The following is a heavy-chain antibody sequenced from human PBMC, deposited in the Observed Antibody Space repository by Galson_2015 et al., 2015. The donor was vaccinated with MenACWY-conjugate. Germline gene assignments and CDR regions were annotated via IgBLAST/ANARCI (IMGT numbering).Heavy chain of an antibody. CDR3: AEGANYYDSSGKRYDAFDI. D-gene: IGHD3-22*01. J-gene: IGHJ3*02. CDR1: GFTFSKCV. Sequence: SLRLSCAASGFTFSKCVMSWVRQAPGEGLEWVSGISGSGGDIDYADSVKGRFTISRDNSKNSVYLQMNSLRAEDTAVYHCAEGANYYDSSGKRYDAFDIWGQGTMITVSS. CDR2: ISGSGGDI. V-gene: IGHV3-23*01.